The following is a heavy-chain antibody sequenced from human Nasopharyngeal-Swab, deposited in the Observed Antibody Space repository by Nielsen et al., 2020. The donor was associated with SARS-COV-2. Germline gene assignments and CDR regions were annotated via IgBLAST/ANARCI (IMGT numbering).Heavy chain of an antibody. CDR1: GYTFTSYG. V-gene: IGHV1-18*01. CDR3: ARVGPRKWGDYYGMDV. J-gene: IGHJ6*02. CDR2: ISAYNGNT. Sequence: ASVKVSCKASGYTFTSYGISWVRQAPGQGLEWMGWISAYNGNTNYAQKLQGRVTMTTDTSTSTAHMELRSLRSDDTAVYYCARVGPRKWGDYYGMDVWGQGTTVTVSS. D-gene: IGHD3-16*01.